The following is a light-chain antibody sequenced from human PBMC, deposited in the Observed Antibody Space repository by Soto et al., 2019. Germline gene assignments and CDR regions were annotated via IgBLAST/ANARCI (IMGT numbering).Light chain of an antibody. CDR1: QSISSY. Sequence: DIHMTQSPSSLSASVGYRVTITCRASQSISSYLNWYQQKPGKAPKLLIYAASSLQSGVPSRFSGSGSGTDFTLTISSLQPEDFETYYCQQSYSTPITFGQGTRLEIK. J-gene: IGKJ5*01. V-gene: IGKV1-39*01. CDR3: QQSYSTPIT. CDR2: AAS.